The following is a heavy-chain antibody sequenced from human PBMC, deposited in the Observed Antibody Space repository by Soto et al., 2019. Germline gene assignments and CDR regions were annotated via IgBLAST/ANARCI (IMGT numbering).Heavy chain of an antibody. CDR3: AKAQGHYYGSGDDAFDI. J-gene: IGHJ3*02. V-gene: IGHV3-9*01. D-gene: IGHD3-10*01. CDR2: ISWNSGSI. Sequence: GGSLRLSCAASGFTFDDYAMHWVRQAPGKGLEWVSGISWNSGSIGYADSVKGRFTISRDNAKNSLYLQMNSLRAEDTALYYCAKAQGHYYGSGDDAFDIWGQGTMVTVSS. CDR1: GFTFDDYA.